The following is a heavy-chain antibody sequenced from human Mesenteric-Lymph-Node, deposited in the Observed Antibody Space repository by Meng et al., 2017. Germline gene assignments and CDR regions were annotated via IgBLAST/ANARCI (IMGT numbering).Heavy chain of an antibody. CDR2: IVVGSGNT. V-gene: IGHV1-58*02. Sequence: SVKVSSKASGFTFTSSAMQWVRQARGQRLEWIGWIVVGSGNTNYAQKFQERVTITRDMSTSTAYMELSSLRSEDTAVYYCAAEGFSTGYYGMDVWGQGTTVTVSS. J-gene: IGHJ6*02. D-gene: IGHD2-2*01. CDR1: GFTFTSSA. CDR3: AAEGFSTGYYGMDV.